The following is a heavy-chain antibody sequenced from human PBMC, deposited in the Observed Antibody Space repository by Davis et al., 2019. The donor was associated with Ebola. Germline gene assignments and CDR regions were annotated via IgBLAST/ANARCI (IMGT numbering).Heavy chain of an antibody. Sequence: ASVKVSCKAPGYTFTSYYMHWVRQAPGQGLEWMGIINPSGGSTSYAQKFQGRVTMTRDTSTSTVYMELSSLRSEDTAVYYCAREIVVVVAATNYYYHGMDVWGQGTTVTVSS. J-gene: IGHJ6*02. D-gene: IGHD2-15*01. V-gene: IGHV1-46*03. CDR3: AREIVVVVAATNYYYHGMDV. CDR1: GYTFTSYY. CDR2: INPSGGST.